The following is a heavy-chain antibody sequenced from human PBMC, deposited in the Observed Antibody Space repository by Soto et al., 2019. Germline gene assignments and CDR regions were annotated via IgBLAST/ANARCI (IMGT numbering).Heavy chain of an antibody. Sequence: ASVKVSCKASGGTFSSYTISWVRQAPGQGLEWMGRIIPILGIANYAQKFQGRVTITADKSTSTAYMELSSLRSEDTAVYYCARDQIILDTAIVLGWLALWGKGYLVTVAS. D-gene: IGHD5-18*01. J-gene: IGHJ1*01. CDR2: IIPILGIA. CDR1: GGTFSSYT. CDR3: ARDQIILDTAIVLGWLAL. V-gene: IGHV1-69*04.